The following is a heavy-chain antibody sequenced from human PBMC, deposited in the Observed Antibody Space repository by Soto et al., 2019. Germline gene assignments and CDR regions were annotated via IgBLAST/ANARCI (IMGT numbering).Heavy chain of an antibody. CDR3: ARPTGSYSYYYMDV. V-gene: IGHV4-39*01. Sequence: SETLSLTCTVSGGSISSSSYYWGWIRQPPGKGLEWIGSLYYSGGTYYNPSLESRVTISVDTSKNQFSLKLSSVTAADTAVYYCARPTGSYSYYYMDVWGKGTTVTVSS. J-gene: IGHJ6*03. CDR2: LYYSGGT. CDR1: GGSISSSSYY.